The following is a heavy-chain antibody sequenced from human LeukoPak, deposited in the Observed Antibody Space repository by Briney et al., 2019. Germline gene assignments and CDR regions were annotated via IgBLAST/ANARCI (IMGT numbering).Heavy chain of an antibody. D-gene: IGHD5-24*01. CDR2: IYPGDSDS. J-gene: IGHJ3*02. Sequence: GESLKISCKGSGYSFTRYWVGWVRQMPGRGLEWMGIIYPGDSDSRYSPSFQGQVIISVDKSISTAYLQWSSLKASDTAMYYCARHVEVASGYDAFDIWGQGTTVTVSS. V-gene: IGHV5-51*01. CDR1: GYSFTRYW. CDR3: ARHVEVASGYDAFDI.